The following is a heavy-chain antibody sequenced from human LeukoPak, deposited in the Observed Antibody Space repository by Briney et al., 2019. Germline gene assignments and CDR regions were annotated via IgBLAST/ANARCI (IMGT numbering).Heavy chain of an antibody. D-gene: IGHD6-6*01. J-gene: IGHJ4*02. CDR1: GFTFSNYW. Sequence: GGSLRLSCAASGFTFSNYWMTWVPQAPGKGPEWVANIKQDGSETYYVDSVRGRFTISRDNAENSLFLQMNSLRAEDTAVYYCARRGGSSSRRSPIDYWGQGTLVTVSS. CDR2: IKQDGSET. CDR3: ARRGGSSSRRSPIDY. V-gene: IGHV3-7*01.